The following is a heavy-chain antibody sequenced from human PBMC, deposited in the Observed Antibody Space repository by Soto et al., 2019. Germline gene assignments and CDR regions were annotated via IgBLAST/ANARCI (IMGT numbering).Heavy chain of an antibody. CDR1: GYTFTSYY. CDR3: GRVGQIVVVANYGMDV. J-gene: IGHJ6*02. Sequence: QVQLVQSGAEVKKPGASVKVSCKASGYTFTSYYMHWVRQAPGQGLEWMGIINPSGGSTSYAQKFQGRVTMSRDTSASTVYLELSSLRSEDTAVYYCGRVGQIVVVANYGMDVWGQGTTVTVSS. CDR2: INPSGGST. V-gene: IGHV1-46*03. D-gene: IGHD2-15*01.